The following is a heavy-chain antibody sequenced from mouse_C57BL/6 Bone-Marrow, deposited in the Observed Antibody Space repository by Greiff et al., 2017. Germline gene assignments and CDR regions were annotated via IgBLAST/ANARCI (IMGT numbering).Heavy chain of an antibody. CDR3: ARWGDDYDGLDY. D-gene: IGHD2-4*01. V-gene: IGHV1-81*01. Sequence: VQLVESGAELARPGASVKLSCKASGYTFTSYGISWVKQRTGQGLEWIGEIYPRSGNTYYNEKFKGKATLTADKSSSTAYMELRSLTSEDSAVYFCARWGDDYDGLDYWGQGTTLTVSS. CDR1: GYTFTSYG. J-gene: IGHJ2*01. CDR2: IYPRSGNT.